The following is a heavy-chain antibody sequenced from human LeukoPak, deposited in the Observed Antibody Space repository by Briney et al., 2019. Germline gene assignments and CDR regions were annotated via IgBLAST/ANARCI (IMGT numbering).Heavy chain of an antibody. D-gene: IGHD3-10*01. V-gene: IGHV3-23*01. CDR3: ADEYSGSMVY. CDR2: ISGSGGST. CDR1: GFTFSNAW. J-gene: IGHJ4*02. Sequence: GGSLRLSCAASGFTFSNAWMSWVRQAPGKGLEWVSAISGSGGSTYYADSVKGRFTISRDNSKNTLYLQMNSLRAEDTAVYYCADEYSGSMVYWGQGTLVTVSS.